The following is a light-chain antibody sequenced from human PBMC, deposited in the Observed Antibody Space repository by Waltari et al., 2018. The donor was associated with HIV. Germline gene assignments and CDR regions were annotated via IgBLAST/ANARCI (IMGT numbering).Light chain of an antibody. Sequence: QSALTQPASVSGSPGQSITISCTGTSSDVGGYNYVSWYQQHPGKAPKLLISEVSNRPSGISNRFSGSKSGNTASLTISGLQTEDEADYYCSSYTTSTTPVLFGGGTKLT. CDR2: EVS. V-gene: IGLV2-14*01. J-gene: IGLJ3*02. CDR1: SSDVGGYNY. CDR3: SSYTTSTTPVL.